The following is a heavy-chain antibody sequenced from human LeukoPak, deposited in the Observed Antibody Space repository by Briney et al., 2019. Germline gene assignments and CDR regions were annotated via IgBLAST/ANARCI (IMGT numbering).Heavy chain of an antibody. V-gene: IGHV4-38-2*02. CDR1: GYSISSGYY. CDR3: ARDSYSSSWHFDY. Sequence: PSETLSLTCAVSGYSISSGYYWGWIRQPPGKGLEWIGSIYHSGSTYYNPSLKSRVTISVDTSKNQFSLKLSSVTAADTAVYYCARDSYSSSWHFDYCGQGTLVTVSS. CDR2: IYHSGST. J-gene: IGHJ4*02. D-gene: IGHD6-13*01.